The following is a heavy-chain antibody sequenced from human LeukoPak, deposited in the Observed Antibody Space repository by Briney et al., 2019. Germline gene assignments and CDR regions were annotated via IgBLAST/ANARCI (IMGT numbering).Heavy chain of an antibody. CDR1: GFTFSNYW. J-gene: IGHJ4*02. D-gene: IGHD2-15*01. V-gene: IGHV3-74*01. CDR2: INGDGSNT. Sequence: PGGSLRLSCVASGFTFSNYWMHWVRQAPGKGLVWVSRINGDGSNTRYADSVQGRFTISRDNAKNTLVLQMNSLRVEDTAVYYCARLKGYCRGGSCYSYYFDFWGQGTLVTVSS. CDR3: ARLKGYCRGGSCYSYYFDF.